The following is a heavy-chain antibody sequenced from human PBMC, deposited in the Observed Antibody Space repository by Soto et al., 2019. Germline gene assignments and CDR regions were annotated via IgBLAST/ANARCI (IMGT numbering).Heavy chain of an antibody. J-gene: IGHJ4*02. Sequence: EVQLLESGGGLVQPGGSLRLSCAASGFTFSSYAMSWVRQAPGKGLDWVSAISGSGGSTYYADSVKGRFTISRDNSKGKRYLQRNSLRAEDTAVYYCAKDPMTFYESPYSRGWYGMFDYWGQGTLVTVSS. CDR2: ISGSGGST. CDR1: GFTFSSYA. V-gene: IGHV3-23*01. CDR3: AKDPMTFYESPYSRGWYGMFDY. D-gene: IGHD6-19*01.